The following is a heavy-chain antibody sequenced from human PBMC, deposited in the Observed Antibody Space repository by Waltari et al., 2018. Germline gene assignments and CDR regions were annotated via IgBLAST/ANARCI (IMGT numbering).Heavy chain of an antibody. J-gene: IGHJ3*02. CDR1: GFAFSSCG. V-gene: IGHV3-33*01. CDR2: IWYDETTK. Sequence: QVQLVESGGGVVQPGGSLRLSCAVSGFAFSSCGMHWVRQAPGRGLEWVAVIWYDETTKYYTESVKGRFTISRDSSKNTLFLQMNSLRADDTAVYYCVRDKGSAAAGPPNDALDIWGQGTMVTVSP. CDR3: VRDKGSAAAGPPNDALDI. D-gene: IGHD6-13*01.